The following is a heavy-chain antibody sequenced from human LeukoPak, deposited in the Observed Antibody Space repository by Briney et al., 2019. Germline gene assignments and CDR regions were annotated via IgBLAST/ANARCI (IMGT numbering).Heavy chain of an antibody. V-gene: IGHV3-23*01. CDR3: AIMHPYYDVRGYWVQ. CDR2: ISTSGGSA. D-gene: IGHD3-22*01. J-gene: IGHJ4*02. Sequence: GGSLRLSCAASGFTFSSYAMSWVRRAPGKGLEWVSGISTSGGSASYADSVKGRFTISRDNPRNTVFMEMNRLRTEDTALYYCAIMHPYYDVRGYWVQRGQGTLVTDSS. CDR1: GFTFSSYA.